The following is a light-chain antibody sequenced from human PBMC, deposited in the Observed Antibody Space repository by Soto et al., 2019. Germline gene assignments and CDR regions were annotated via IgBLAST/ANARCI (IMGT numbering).Light chain of an antibody. V-gene: IGLV1-44*01. CDR3: AAWDDSLNGPV. CDR1: SSNIGSNT. J-gene: IGLJ2*01. CDR2: SNN. Sequence: QSVLTQPPSASGTPGQRVTISCSGSSSNIGSNTVHWYQQLPGTAPKLLIYSNNQRPSGVPDRFSGYKSGTSASLAISGLQSEDEAEYYCAAWDDSLNGPVFGGGTKLTVL.